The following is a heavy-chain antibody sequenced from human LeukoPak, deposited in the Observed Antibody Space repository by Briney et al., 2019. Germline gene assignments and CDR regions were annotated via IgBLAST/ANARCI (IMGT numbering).Heavy chain of an antibody. J-gene: IGHJ5*01. D-gene: IGHD3-10*01. Sequence: AGRSLRLACTASGIAFNQYSMHRVRQAPGKGLEWVAFILSDGSTKYYEDSVKGRFSISRDNSNKTLYLQMNSLSAEDTGMYYCATPPYGTDTYGSWFESWGQGTLVTVSS. CDR3: ATPPYGTDTYGSWFES. CDR2: ILSDGSTK. V-gene: IGHV3-30*03. CDR1: GIAFNQYS.